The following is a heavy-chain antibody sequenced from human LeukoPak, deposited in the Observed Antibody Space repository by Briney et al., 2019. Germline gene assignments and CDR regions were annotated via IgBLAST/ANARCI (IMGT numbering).Heavy chain of an antibody. J-gene: IGHJ3*02. CDR2: IYYTGST. D-gene: IGHD3-16*01. Sequence: SQTPSLTCSVSGDSISSGGYYWSWIRQHPGKGLEWIAYIYYTGSTYYNPSLKSRVTISVDTSKNQFSLRLSSVTAADTAVYYCARDHASGGGAFDIWGQGTMVTVSS. V-gene: IGHV4-31*03. CDR3: ARDHASGGGAFDI. CDR1: GDSISSGGYY.